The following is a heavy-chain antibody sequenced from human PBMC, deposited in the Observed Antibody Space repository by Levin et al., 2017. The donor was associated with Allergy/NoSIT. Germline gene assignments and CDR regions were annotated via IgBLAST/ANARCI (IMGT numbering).Heavy chain of an antibody. Sequence: SCAASGFTFSSYGMHWVRQAPGKGLEWVTVISYDGSSKYYADSVKGRFTISRDNSKNTLYLQMNSLRAEDTAVYYCATSSGYSYGSLPEGFDYWGQGILVTVSS. CDR2: ISYDGSSK. V-gene: IGHV3-30*03. D-gene: IGHD5-18*01. CDR3: ATSSGYSYGSLPEGFDY. J-gene: IGHJ4*02. CDR1: GFTFSSYG.